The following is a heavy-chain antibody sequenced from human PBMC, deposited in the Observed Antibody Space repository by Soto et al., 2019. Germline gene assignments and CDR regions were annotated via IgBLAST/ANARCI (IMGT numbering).Heavy chain of an antibody. Sequence: PSETLSLTCAVYGGSFSGYYWSWIRQPPGKGLEWIGEINHSGSTNYNPSLKSRVTITVDTSKNKSSLKLSTVTAADTAVYYCARERVGSGYDPNLDYWGQGTLVTVSS. CDR1: GGSFSGYY. V-gene: IGHV4-34*01. J-gene: IGHJ4*02. D-gene: IGHD5-12*01. CDR2: INHSGST. CDR3: ARERVGSGYDPNLDY.